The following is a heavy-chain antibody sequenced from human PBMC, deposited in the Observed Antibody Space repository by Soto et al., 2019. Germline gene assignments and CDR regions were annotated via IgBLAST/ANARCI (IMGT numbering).Heavy chain of an antibody. D-gene: IGHD3-16*01. Sequence: GASVKVSCKASVCTFSSYAISWVRQAPGQGLEWMGWVIPFFGTANYAQKLQGRVPITADESTSTAYMELSSLRSEDTAVYYCAAQEGEKLASYYYYCGMDVWGQGTTVTVSS. CDR1: VCTFSSYA. J-gene: IGHJ6*02. CDR3: AAQEGEKLASYYYYCGMDV. CDR2: VIPFFGTA. V-gene: IGHV1-69*13.